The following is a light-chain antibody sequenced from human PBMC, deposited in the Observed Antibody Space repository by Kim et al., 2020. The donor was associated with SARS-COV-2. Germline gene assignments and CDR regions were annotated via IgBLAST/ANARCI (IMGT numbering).Light chain of an antibody. J-gene: IGKJ5*01. Sequence: VSPGERATLSCRASQSVGSIFLAWYQQKACQAPRLLIDGASNRATGIPDRFSGSGSATDFTLTISRLEPEDFAVYFCQQYGSSITFGQGTRLEIK. CDR1: QSVGSIF. CDR2: GAS. CDR3: QQYGSSIT. V-gene: IGKV3-20*01.